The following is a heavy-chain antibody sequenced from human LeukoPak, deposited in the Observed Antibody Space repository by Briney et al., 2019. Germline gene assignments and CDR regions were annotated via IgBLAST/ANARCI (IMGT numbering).Heavy chain of an antibody. CDR1: GYTLTELS. CDR3: ARDTHVLRFLEWLAPFDY. Sequence: ASVKVSCKVSGYTLTELSMHWVRQAPGKGLEWMGWISTYNGNTNYAQKLQGRVTMTTDTSTSTAYMEVRSLRSDDAAVYYCARDTHVLRFLEWLAPFDYWGQGTLVTVSS. V-gene: IGHV1-18*01. D-gene: IGHD3-3*01. CDR2: ISTYNGNT. J-gene: IGHJ4*02.